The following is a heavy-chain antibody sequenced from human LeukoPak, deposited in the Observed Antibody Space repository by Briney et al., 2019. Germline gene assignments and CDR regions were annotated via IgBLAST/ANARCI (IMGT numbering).Heavy chain of an antibody. Sequence: WGSLRLSCAASKVTVSSKYMSWVRQAPGKGLEWVSGIYSGGSTHYADSVKGRFTISRDNSKNPLSLKMNSLSAEDTAVYYWASLSYGGHNFDYWGQGTLVTVSS. CDR2: IYSGGST. CDR1: KVTVSSKY. J-gene: IGHJ4*02. V-gene: IGHV3-66*01. D-gene: IGHD4-23*01. CDR3: ASLSYGGHNFDY.